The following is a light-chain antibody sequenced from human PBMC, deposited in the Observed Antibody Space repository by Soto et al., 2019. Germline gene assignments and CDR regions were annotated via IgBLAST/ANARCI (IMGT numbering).Light chain of an antibody. Sequence: EIVMTQSPANLSVSPGERATLSCRASQSVSSNLAWYQQKPGQGPRLLIYGASTRSTSIPARFSGSGSGTEFTITINSLQSEDFAVYYCQQYNKWSPYTFGQGTKLEIK. V-gene: IGKV3-15*01. CDR2: GAS. CDR1: QSVSSN. J-gene: IGKJ2*01. CDR3: QQYNKWSPYT.